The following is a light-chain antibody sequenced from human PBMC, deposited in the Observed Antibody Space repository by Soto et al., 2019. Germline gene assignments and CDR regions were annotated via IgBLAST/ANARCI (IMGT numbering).Light chain of an antibody. Sequence: DIVLTQSPSTLSLSPGEIATLSCSASQSVSTYLAGYQQKPGQAPILLIYDASNMSPGIPARFSGSGSGTDFTPTISSLEPEDFAVYYWQPRSNWPRSFGHGTKLEIK. CDR3: QPRSNWPRS. V-gene: IGKV3-11*01. CDR2: DAS. CDR1: QSVSTY. J-gene: IGKJ2*01.